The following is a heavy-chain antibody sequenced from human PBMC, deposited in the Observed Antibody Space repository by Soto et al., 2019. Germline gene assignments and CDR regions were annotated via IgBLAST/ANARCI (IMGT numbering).Heavy chain of an antibody. CDR1: GFTFSNFW. J-gene: IGHJ6*02. CDR2: IYSDGSGT. CDR3: AMFWVTGYYYHGIDV. V-gene: IGHV3-74*03. D-gene: IGHD3-9*01. Sequence: EVQLVESGGGLVQPGGSLRLSCAASGFTFSNFWMHWVRQAPGKGLVWVSRIYSDGSGTMYADSVKGRFTISRDNAKSTLYLKMISLRVEDTAVYYCAMFWVTGYYYHGIDVWGQGTTVTVSS.